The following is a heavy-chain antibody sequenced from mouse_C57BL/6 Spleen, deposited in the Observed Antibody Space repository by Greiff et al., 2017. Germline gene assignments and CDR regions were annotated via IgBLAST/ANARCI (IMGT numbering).Heavy chain of an antibody. V-gene: IGHV1-82*01. J-gene: IGHJ3*01. CDR3: ARTAYGYDDGEFAY. CDR2: IYPGDGDT. D-gene: IGHD2-2*01. Sequence: QVQLQQSGPELVKPGASVKISCKASGYAFSSSWMNWVKQRPGKGLEWIGRIYPGDGDTNYNGKFKGKATLTADKSSSTAYMQLSSLTSEDSAVYFCARTAYGYDDGEFAYWGQGTLVTVSA. CDR1: GYAFSSSW.